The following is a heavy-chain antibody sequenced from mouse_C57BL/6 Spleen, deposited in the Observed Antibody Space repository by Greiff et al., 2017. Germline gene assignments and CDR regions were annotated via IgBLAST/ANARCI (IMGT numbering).Heavy chain of an antibody. J-gene: IGHJ1*03. CDR3: ARRGGYFDV. V-gene: IGHV7-3*01. Sequence: EVQLVESGGGLVQPGGSLSLSCAASGFTFTDYYMSWVRQPPGKALEWLGFLRNKANGYTTEYSASVKGRFTISRDNSQSILYLQMNALRAEDSATYYCARRGGYFDVWGTGTTVTVSS. CDR1: GFTFTDYY. CDR2: LRNKANGYTT.